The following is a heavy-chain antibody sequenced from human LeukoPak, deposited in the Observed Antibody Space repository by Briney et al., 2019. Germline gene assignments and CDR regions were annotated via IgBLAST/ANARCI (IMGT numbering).Heavy chain of an antibody. J-gene: IGHJ3*02. CDR3: ARTLGYCSSTSCYASNDAFDI. V-gene: IGHV3-7*01. CDR2: IKTDGSQI. CDR1: GFTFSSYW. D-gene: IGHD2-2*01. Sequence: GGSLRLSCVASGFTFSSYWMTWVRQAPGKGLEWVANIKTDGSQIYYVDSVKGRFTISRDNAKNSLYLQMNSLRAEDTAVYYCARTLGYCSSTSCYASNDAFDIWGQGTMVTVSS.